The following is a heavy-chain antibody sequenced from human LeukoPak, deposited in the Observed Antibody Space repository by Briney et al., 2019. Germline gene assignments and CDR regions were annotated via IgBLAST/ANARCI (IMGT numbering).Heavy chain of an antibody. CDR3: AIFDSGSSDPPFDF. J-gene: IGHJ4*02. CDR2: ISGSGGST. V-gene: IGHV3-23*01. CDR1: GFTFSSYG. Sequence: GGTLRLSCAASGFTFSSYGMSWVRQAPGKGLEWVSAISGSGGSTYYADSVKGRFTISRDNSKNTLYLQMNSLSAEDTAVYYCAIFDSGSSDPPFDFWGQGTLVTVSS. D-gene: IGHD1-26*01.